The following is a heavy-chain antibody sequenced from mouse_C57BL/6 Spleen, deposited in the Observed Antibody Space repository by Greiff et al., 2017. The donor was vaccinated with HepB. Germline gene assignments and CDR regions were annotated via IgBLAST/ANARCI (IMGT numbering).Heavy chain of an antibody. CDR2: IRNKANGYTT. J-gene: IGHJ2*01. Sequence: DVMLVESGGGLVQPGGSLSLSCAASGFTFTDYYMSWVRQPPGKALEWLGFIRNKANGYTTEYSASVKGRFTISRDNSQSILYLQMNALRAEDSATYYCARLGTVFDYWGQGTTLTVSS. CDR3: ARLGTVFDY. D-gene: IGHD1-1*01. V-gene: IGHV7-3*01. CDR1: GFTFTDYY.